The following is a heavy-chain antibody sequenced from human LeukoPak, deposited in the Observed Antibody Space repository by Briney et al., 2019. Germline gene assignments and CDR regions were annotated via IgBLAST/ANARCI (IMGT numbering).Heavy chain of an antibody. V-gene: IGHV1-18*01. CDR2: ISTYNGNT. D-gene: IGHD1-26*01. Sequence: GASVKVSRKASGYTFTSYGISWVRQAPGQGLEWRGWISTYNGNTNYAQKFQGRLTMTTDTSTSTAYMELRSLKSDDTAMYYCARVDAGNYYGHDFWGQGTLVTVTS. J-gene: IGHJ4*02. CDR1: GYTFTSYG. CDR3: ARVDAGNYYGHDF.